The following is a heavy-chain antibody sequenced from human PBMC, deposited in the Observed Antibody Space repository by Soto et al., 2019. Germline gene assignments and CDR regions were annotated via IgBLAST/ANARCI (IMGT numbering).Heavy chain of an antibody. J-gene: IGHJ4*02. CDR1: GGSISSGGYY. Sequence: SETLSLTCTVSGGSISSGGYYWSWIRQHPGKGLEWIGYIYYSGSTYYNPSLKSRVTISVDTSKNQFSLKLTSVTVADTAVYYCARVRYYYDSSGSLYFDYWGQGTLVTVSS. V-gene: IGHV4-31*03. D-gene: IGHD3-22*01. CDR2: IYYSGST. CDR3: ARVRYYYDSSGSLYFDY.